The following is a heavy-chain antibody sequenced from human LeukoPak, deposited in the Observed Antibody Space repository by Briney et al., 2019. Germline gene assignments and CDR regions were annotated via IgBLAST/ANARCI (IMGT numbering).Heavy chain of an antibody. J-gene: IGHJ4*02. Sequence: PSETLSLTCAVYGGSFSGYYWSWIRQPPGKGLEWIGEINHSGSTNYNPSLKSRVTISVDTSKNQFSLKLSSVTAADTAVYYCARDPGAYSSSPIDYWGQGTLVTVSS. CDR1: GGSFSGYY. V-gene: IGHV4-34*01. D-gene: IGHD6-6*01. CDR2: INHSGST. CDR3: ARDPGAYSSSPIDY.